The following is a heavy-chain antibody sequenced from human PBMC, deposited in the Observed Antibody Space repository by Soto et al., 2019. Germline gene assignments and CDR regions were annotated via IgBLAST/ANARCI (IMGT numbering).Heavy chain of an antibody. CDR3: ATGGDYDS. CDR2: ITGGGANT. V-gene: IGHV3-23*01. D-gene: IGHD5-12*01. CDR1: GFTFSSSA. Sequence: GGSLRLSCAASGFTFSSSALSWVRQAPGRGLEWVSAITGGGANTYYTDSVKGRFTISRDNSKNTLFLQMNSLRAEDTAVYYCATGGDYDSWGQGTLVTVSS. J-gene: IGHJ5*02.